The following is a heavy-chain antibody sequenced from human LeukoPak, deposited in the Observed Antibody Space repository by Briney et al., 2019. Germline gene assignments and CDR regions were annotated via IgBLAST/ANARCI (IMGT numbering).Heavy chain of an antibody. J-gene: IGHJ4*02. CDR3: AREGGTALFDF. CDR2: IYTSGST. D-gene: IGHD1-1*01. V-gene: IGHV4-61*02. Sequence: PSETLSLTCTVSGGSISSGSYYWSWIRQPAGKGLEWIGRIYTSGSTNYNPSLKSRVTISVDTSKNQFSLKLTSVTAADTAVYYCAREGGTALFDFWGQGTLVTVSS. CDR1: GGSISSGSYY.